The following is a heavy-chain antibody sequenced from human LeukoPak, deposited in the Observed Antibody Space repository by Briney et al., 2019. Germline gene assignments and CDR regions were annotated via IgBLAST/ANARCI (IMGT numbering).Heavy chain of an antibody. CDR3: AKCIAAAGRDWFDP. CDR2: ISGSGGST. D-gene: IGHD6-13*01. CDR1: GFTVSSNY. J-gene: IGHJ5*02. Sequence: GGSLRLSCAASGFTVSSNYMSWVRQAPGKGLEWVSAISGSGGSTYYADSVKGRFTISRDNSKNTLYLQMNSLRAEDTAVYYCAKCIAAAGRDWFDPWGQGTLVTVSS. V-gene: IGHV3-23*01.